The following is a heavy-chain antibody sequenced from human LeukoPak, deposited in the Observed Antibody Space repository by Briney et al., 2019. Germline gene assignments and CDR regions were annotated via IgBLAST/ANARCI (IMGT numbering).Heavy chain of an antibody. V-gene: IGHV3-13*01. CDR2: LGTVVAT. CDR3: VRDLSWEIAVEI. D-gene: IGHD1-26*01. Sequence: TAGSLRFTCAASGFSFCRYEFHWVRPVPGQDLDWVSVLGTVVATYYPDSVKGRFIISREDARNAVYLQMNSLRVADTAVYYCVRDLSWEIAVEIWGRGTMVTVSS. J-gene: IGHJ3*02. CDR1: GFSFCRYE.